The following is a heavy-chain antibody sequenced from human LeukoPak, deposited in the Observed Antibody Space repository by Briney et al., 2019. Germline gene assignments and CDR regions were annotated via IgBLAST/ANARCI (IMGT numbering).Heavy chain of an antibody. J-gene: IGHJ4*02. CDR1: GYTFTSYG. CDR3: ARGRIGSGYYYDQGNY. D-gene: IGHD3-22*01. CDR2: ISAYNGNT. V-gene: IGHV1-18*01. Sequence: ASVKVSCKASGYTFTSYGISWVRQAPGQGLEWMGWISAYNGNTNYAQKLQGRVTMTTDTSTSTAYIELRSLRSDDTAVYYCARGRIGSGYYYDQGNYWGQGTLVTVSS.